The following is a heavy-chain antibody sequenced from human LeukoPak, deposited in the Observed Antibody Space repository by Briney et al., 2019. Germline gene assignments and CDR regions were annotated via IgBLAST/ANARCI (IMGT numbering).Heavy chain of an antibody. CDR1: GYSFTSYG. CDR2: ISGSNGDT. Sequence: ASVKVSCKAVGYSFTSYGVVWVRQAPGQGLEWMAWISGSNGDTNFAQKTQGRVTLTTDTSTSTAYMELMSLRSDDTAAYLCARGPRRWLQLTYFDYWGQGTLVTVSS. J-gene: IGHJ4*02. CDR3: ARGPRRWLQLTYFDY. D-gene: IGHD5-24*01. V-gene: IGHV1-18*01.